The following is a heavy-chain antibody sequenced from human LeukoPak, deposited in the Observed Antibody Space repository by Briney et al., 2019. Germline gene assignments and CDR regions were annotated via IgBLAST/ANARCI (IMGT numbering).Heavy chain of an antibody. CDR2: IYTSGST. V-gene: IGHV4-4*07. D-gene: IGHD2-2*01. J-gene: IGHJ5*02. CDR3: ARVRNQLLEGGWFDP. CDR1: GGSISSYY. Sequence: SETLSLTCTVSGGSISSYYWSWIRQPAGKGLEWIGRIYTSGSTNYNPSLKSRVTMSVDTSKNQFSLKLSSVTAADTAVYYCARVRNQLLEGGWFDPWGQGTLVTVSS.